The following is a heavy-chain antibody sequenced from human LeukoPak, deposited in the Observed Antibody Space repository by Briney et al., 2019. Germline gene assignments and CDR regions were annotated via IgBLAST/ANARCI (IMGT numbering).Heavy chain of an antibody. D-gene: IGHD5-18*01. CDR2: IYTSGTT. CDR3: ARSVRGYSYGYCDY. CDR1: GGSISNYY. V-gene: IGHV4-4*07. Sequence: DPSETLSLTCTVSGGSISNYYWSWIRQPAGKGLEWIGRIYTSGTTNYNPSFKSRVTMSVDTSKNQFSLKVNSVTAADTAVYYCARSVRGYSYGYCDYWGQGTPVTVSS. J-gene: IGHJ4*02.